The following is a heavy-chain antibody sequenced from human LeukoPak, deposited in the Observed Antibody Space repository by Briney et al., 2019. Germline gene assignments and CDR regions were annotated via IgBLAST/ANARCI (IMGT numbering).Heavy chain of an antibody. Sequence: GWSLRLSCAASRFTFSHYAMSWVRQAPGKGLEWVSSMSGSGGSTYYADSVKGRFTISRDNSKNTLYLQMNNLRAEDTALYYCAKNQGQWLVPVDYWGQGTLVTVSS. CDR3: AKNQGQWLVPVDY. J-gene: IGHJ4*02. D-gene: IGHD6-19*01. CDR2: MSGSGGST. CDR1: RFTFSHYA. V-gene: IGHV3-23*01.